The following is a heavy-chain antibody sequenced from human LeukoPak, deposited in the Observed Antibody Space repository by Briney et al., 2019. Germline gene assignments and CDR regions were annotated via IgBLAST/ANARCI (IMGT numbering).Heavy chain of an antibody. CDR2: ISSSSSYI. CDR3: ARDKYGSSVPDADAFDI. V-gene: IGHV3-21*01. D-gene: IGHD6-6*01. J-gene: IGHJ3*02. Sequence: KPGGSLRLSCAASGFTFSSYRMNWVPQATGEGLVWVTYISSSSSYIFYADSVKGRFTIYRDNAKNSLYLQMNSVRAEDTDVYDCARDKYGSSVPDADAFDIWGQGTMVTVSS. CDR1: GFTFSSYR.